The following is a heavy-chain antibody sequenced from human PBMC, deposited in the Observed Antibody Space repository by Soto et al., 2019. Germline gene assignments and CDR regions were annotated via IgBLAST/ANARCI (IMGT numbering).Heavy chain of an antibody. Sequence: GSVTVSWKASGYSFASYGLRWGRQAPGQGLEWLGWISGYNRDTKYGQKFQGRVIMTTDTATSTAYMELRSLRSDDTAVYYCARDRVTIFDRDDMDVWGQGTTVTVSS. CDR1: GYSFASYG. J-gene: IGHJ6*02. V-gene: IGHV1-18*01. CDR2: ISGYNRDT. CDR3: ARDRVTIFDRDDMDV. D-gene: IGHD3-3*01.